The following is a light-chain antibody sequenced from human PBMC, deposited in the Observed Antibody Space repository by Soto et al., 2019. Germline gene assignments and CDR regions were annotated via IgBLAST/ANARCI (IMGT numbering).Light chain of an antibody. CDR1: ALPKQY. Sequence: SYELTQPPSVSGSPGQTARITCSGDALPKQYAYWYQQKPGQAPVLVIYKDSERPSGIPERFSGSSSGTTVTLTISGVQAEDEADYYCQSADSSGTHTVFGGGTKLTVL. CDR2: KDS. CDR3: QSADSSGTHTV. J-gene: IGLJ3*02. V-gene: IGLV3-25*02.